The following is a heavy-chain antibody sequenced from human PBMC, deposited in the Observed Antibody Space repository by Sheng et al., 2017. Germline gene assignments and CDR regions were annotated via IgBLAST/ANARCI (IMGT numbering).Heavy chain of an antibody. J-gene: IGHJ5*02. Sequence: EVQLVESGGGLVQPGGSLRLSCAASGFTFSSYWMHWVRQAPGKGLVWVSRINSDGSSTSYADSVKGRFTISRDNAKNTLYLQMNSLRAEDTAVYYCARDLVTMIAMGSLDPWGQGTLVTVSS. CDR1: GFTFSSYW. V-gene: IGHV3-74*01. D-gene: IGHD3-22*01. CDR2: INSDGSST. CDR3: ARDLVTMIAMGSLDP.